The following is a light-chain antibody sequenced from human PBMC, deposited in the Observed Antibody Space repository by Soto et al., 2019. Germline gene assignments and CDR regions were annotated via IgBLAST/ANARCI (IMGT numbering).Light chain of an antibody. CDR2: TAS. CDR3: QQYNNWPPTT. CDR1: QSISNY. Sequence: DIQMTQSPSSLSASVGDRVTFTCRVSQSISNYLNWYQQKPGTAPKLLIYTASSLQSGVPSRFSGSGSGTDFTLTISSLQSEDFAVYYCQQYNNWPPTTFGQGTRLEIK. V-gene: IGKV1-39*01. J-gene: IGKJ5*01.